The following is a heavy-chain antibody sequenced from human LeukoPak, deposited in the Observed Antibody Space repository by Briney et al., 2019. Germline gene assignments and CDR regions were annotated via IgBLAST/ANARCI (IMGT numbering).Heavy chain of an antibody. CDR1: GYTFTGYY. CDR3: ARGILPPAYYYMDV. CDR2: INPNSGGT. Sequence: ASVEVSCKASGYTFTGYYMHWVRQAPGQGLEWMGWINPNSGGTNYAQKFQGRVTMTRDTSISTAYMELSRLRSDDTAVYYCARGILPPAYYYMDVWGKGTTVTVSS. J-gene: IGHJ6*03. V-gene: IGHV1-2*02. D-gene: IGHD2-15*01.